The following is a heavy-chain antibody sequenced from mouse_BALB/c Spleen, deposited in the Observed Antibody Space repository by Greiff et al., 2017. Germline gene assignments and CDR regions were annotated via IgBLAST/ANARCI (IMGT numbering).Heavy chain of an antibody. D-gene: IGHD2-1*01. CDR3: ARSGTIYGNYAMDY. CDR2: ISYSGST. V-gene: IGHV3-8*02. Sequence: EVQLQQSGPSLVKPSQTLSLTCSVTGDSITSGYWNWIRKFPGNKLEYMGYISYSGSTYYNPSLKSRISITRDTSKNQYYLQLNSVTTEDTATYYCARSGTIYGNYAMDYWGQGTSVTVSS. CDR1: GDSITSGY. J-gene: IGHJ4*01.